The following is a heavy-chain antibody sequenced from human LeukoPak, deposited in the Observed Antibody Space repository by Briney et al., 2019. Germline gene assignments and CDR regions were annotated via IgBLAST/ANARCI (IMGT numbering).Heavy chain of an antibody. V-gene: IGHV3-48*02. CDR3: ARSRSTTGSYYSIDY. Sequence: GGSLRLSCAASGFTFSTYSMNWVRQAPGKGLEWVSYISSSSATIYYADSVKGRFTISRDNAKNSLYLQVNSLRDEDTAVYYCARSRSTTGSYYSIDYWGRGTLVTVSS. J-gene: IGHJ4*02. D-gene: IGHD1-26*01. CDR1: GFTFSTYS. CDR2: ISSSSATI.